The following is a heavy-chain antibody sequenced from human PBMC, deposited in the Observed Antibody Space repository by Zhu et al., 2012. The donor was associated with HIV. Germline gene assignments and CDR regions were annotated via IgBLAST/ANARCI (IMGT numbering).Heavy chain of an antibody. D-gene: IGHD2-21*02. J-gene: IGHJ4*02. CDR3: AKQLAYCGGDCQIGWDY. V-gene: IGHV4-39*07. Sequence: QVQLQESGPGLVKPSETLSLTCAVSGASISRSDYYWGWIRQSPWKGLEWIGSIHYSGSTYSNPSLRSRLTISVDTSNNQFSLKLNSVTAADTAVYYCAKQLAYCGGDCQIGWDYWGQGTQVTVSS. CDR2: IHYSGST. CDR1: GASISRSDYY.